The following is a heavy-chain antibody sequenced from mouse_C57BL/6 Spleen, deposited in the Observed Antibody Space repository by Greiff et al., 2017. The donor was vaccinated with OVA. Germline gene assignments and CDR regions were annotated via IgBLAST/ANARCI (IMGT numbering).Heavy chain of an antibody. CDR1: GYAFSSSW. D-gene: IGHD2-4*01. Sequence: VQRVESGPELVKPGASVKISCKASGYAFSSSWMNWVKQRPGKGLEWIGRIYPGDGDTNYNGKFKGKATLTADKSSSTAYMQLSSLTSEDSAVYFCVLRRGYYFDYWGQGTTLTVSS. CDR2: IYPGDGDT. J-gene: IGHJ2*01. V-gene: IGHV1-82*01. CDR3: VLRRGYYFDY.